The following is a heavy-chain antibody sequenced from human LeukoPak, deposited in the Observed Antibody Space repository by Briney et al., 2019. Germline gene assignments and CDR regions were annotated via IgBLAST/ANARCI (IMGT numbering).Heavy chain of an antibody. CDR1: GFTFDDYG. D-gene: IGHD3-3*02. V-gene: IGHV3-20*04. CDR3: ARAASHYWSGYVERYYYYYYMDV. CDR2: INWNGGST. J-gene: IGHJ6*03. Sequence: GGSLRLSCAASGFTFDDYGMSWVRQAPGKGLEWVSGINWNGGSTGYADSVKGRFTISRDNAKNSLYLQMNSLRAEDTALYYCARAASHYWSGYVERYYYYYYMDVWGKGTTVTVSS.